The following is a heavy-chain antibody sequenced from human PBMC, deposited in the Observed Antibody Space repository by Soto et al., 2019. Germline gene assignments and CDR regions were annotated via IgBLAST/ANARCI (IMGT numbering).Heavy chain of an antibody. CDR3: ARPDMDIHYYFDY. CDR2: ISYDGRNT. Sequence: QVQLVASGGGVVQPGRSLRLSCAASGFAFSRQAMHWVRQAPGKGLECVAVISYDGRNTAYTDSVKGRFTVSRDNSKNTLYLQMTSLRVEDTAVYYCARPDMDIHYYFDYWGQGTLVTVSS. V-gene: IGHV3-30*04. J-gene: IGHJ4*02. CDR1: GFAFSRQA. D-gene: IGHD2-2*03.